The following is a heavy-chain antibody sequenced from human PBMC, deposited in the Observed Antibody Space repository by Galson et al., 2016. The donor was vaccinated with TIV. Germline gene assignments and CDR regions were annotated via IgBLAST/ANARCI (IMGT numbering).Heavy chain of an antibody. D-gene: IGHD5-12*01. Sequence: SLRLSCAATGFRFYEFEMSWVRQAPGKGLEWVSAISAGATNKYYADSVKGRCTVSRDNSDNTLFLHMDRLKVEDTAMYYCAKDRGSYEAFDYWGQGVLVTVSS. V-gene: IGHV3-23*01. CDR1: GFRFYEFE. CDR2: ISAGATNK. CDR3: AKDRGSYEAFDY. J-gene: IGHJ4*02.